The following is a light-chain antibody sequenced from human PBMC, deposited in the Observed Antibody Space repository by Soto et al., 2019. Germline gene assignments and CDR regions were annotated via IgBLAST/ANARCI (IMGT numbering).Light chain of an antibody. V-gene: IGLV3-21*02. CDR1: TNVRKS. J-gene: IGLJ1*01. CDR3: KVWYISTVPNYV. Sequence: YELTEPPSLSLAPGDTATITCGGNTNVRKSVHWSPQXPGQATVLVLQDDRDRPSGIHERVSGSDSGNTATLTISRVEAGDGAVYYCKVWYISTVPNYVCGTGTKVTVL. CDR2: DDR.